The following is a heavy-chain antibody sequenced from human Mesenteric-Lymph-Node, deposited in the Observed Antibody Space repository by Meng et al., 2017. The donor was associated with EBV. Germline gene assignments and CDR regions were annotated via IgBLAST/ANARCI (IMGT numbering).Heavy chain of an antibody. CDR2: TYYRSKWYN. V-gene: IGHV6-1*01. CDR1: GDSVSSNSAA. Sequence: QVQLQQSGPGLVKPSXXLXLTXAXXGDSVSSNSAAWNWIRQSPSRGLEWLGRTYYRSKWYNDYAVSVKSRITINPDTSKNQFSLQLNSVTPEDTAVYYCARDSSSSAYSPFDYWGQGTLVTVSS. D-gene: IGHD3-22*01. CDR3: ARDSSSSAYSPFDY. J-gene: IGHJ4*02.